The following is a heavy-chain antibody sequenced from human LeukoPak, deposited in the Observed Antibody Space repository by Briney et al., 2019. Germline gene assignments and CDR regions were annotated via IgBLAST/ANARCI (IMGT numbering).Heavy chain of an antibody. CDR3: ARERTRAFDI. CDR1: GGSISSYY. D-gene: IGHD2-2*01. J-gene: IGHJ3*02. V-gene: IGHV4-59*01. Sequence: SETLSLTCTVSGGSISSYYWSWIRQPPGKGLEWIGYIYYSGSTNYNPSLKSRVTISVDTSKNQFSLKLSSVTAADTAVYYCARERTRAFDIWGQGTMVTVSS. CDR2: IYYSGST.